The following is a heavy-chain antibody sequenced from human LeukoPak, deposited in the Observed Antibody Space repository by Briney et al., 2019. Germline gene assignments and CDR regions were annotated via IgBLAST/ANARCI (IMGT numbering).Heavy chain of an antibody. CDR3: ARNKELAGLGDWFDT. V-gene: IGHV3-11*01. CDR2: ISSNSGTSI. CDR1: GFTFSDYY. J-gene: IGHJ5*02. D-gene: IGHD6-19*01. Sequence: QPGGSLRLSCEASGFTFSDYYVSWIRQAPGKGPEWVSYISSNSGTSIYYADSMKGRLTISRDNAKNSVYLQMNSLRAEDTAVYYCARNKELAGLGDWFDTWGQGTLVTVSS.